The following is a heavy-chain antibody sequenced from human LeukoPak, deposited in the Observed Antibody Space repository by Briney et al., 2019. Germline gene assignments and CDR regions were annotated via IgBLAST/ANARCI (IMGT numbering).Heavy chain of an antibody. D-gene: IGHD2-15*01. CDR3: ASHYCSGGSCYSGYRRNYYMDV. CDR2: IYYSGST. Sequence: SETLSLTCTVSGGSISSSSYYWGWIRQPPGKGLEWIGSIYYSGSTYYNPSLKSRVTISVDTSKNQFSLKLSSVTAADTAVYYCASHYCSGGSCYSGYRRNYYMDVWGKGTTVTVSS. V-gene: IGHV4-39*01. CDR1: GGSISSSSYY. J-gene: IGHJ6*03.